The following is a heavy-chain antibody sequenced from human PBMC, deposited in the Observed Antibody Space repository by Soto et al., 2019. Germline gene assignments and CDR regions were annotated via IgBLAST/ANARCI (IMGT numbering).Heavy chain of an antibody. V-gene: IGHV3-33*01. Sequence: GGSLRLSCAASGFTFSSYGMHWVRQAPGKGLEWVAVIWYDGSNKYYADSVKGRFTISRDNSKNTLYLQMNSLRAEDTAVYYCARALRGNSGITGFYYYGMDVWGQGTTVTVSS. J-gene: IGHJ6*02. D-gene: IGHD1-20*01. CDR2: IWYDGSNK. CDR3: ARALRGNSGITGFYYYGMDV. CDR1: GFTFSSYG.